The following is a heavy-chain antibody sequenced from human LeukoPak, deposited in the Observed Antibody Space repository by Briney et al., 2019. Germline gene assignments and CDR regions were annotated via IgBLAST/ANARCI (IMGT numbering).Heavy chain of an antibody. J-gene: IGHJ6*02. CDR2: INLSGGDA. CDR3: ARDDDVAAPFYYYGLDV. Sequence: ASVKVSCKASGSTFTRYSILWVRQAPGQGLEWIGIINLSGGDAKYAKKFEGGVTMTTDTYTSTGYMELRSRRSEDTAVFYCARDDDVAAPFYYYGLDVWGQGTTVTVSS. V-gene: IGHV1-46*01. D-gene: IGHD6-19*01. CDR1: GSTFTRYS.